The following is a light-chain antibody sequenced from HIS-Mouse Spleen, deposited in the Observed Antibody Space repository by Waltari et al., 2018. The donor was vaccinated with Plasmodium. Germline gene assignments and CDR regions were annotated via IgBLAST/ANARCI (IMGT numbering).Light chain of an antibody. J-gene: IGLJ3*02. Sequence: QSALTQPASVSGSPGQSITISCTGTSSDVGSYNLVSWYQQHPGKAPKLMIYEGSKRPSGVSKLVSGSKSGNTASLTISGLQAEDEADYYCCSYAGSSTNWVFGGGTKLTVL. CDR3: CSYAGSSTNWV. CDR1: SSDVGSYNL. CDR2: EGS. V-gene: IGLV2-23*01.